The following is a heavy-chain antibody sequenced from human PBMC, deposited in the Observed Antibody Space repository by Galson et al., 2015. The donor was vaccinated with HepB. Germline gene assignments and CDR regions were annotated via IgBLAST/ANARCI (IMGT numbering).Heavy chain of an antibody. V-gene: IGHV3-53*01. CDR3: ARDLSSSHYPSWYFDL. D-gene: IGHD2-2*01. CDR2: IFIGGKT. CDR1: GFIVSDNY. Sequence: SLRLSCAASGFIVSDNYMNWVRQAPGRGLEWVSVIFIGGKTYYADSVKGRFTISRDKSKNTLHLQMNSLRPEDTALYYCARDLSSSHYPSWYFDLWGRGTPVTVSS. J-gene: IGHJ2*01.